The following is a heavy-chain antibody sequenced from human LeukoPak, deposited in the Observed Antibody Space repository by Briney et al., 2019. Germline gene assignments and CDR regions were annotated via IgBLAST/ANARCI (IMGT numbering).Heavy chain of an antibody. V-gene: IGHV5-51*01. D-gene: IGHD2-2*01. CDR1: GYSFTSYW. CDR2: IYPGDSDT. Sequence: SGESLKISCKGSGYSFTSYWIGWVRQMPGKGLEWMGIIYPGDSDTRYSPSFQGQVTISADKSVSTAYLQWRSLKASDTAMYYCARRVDCSSTSCNLFDYWGQGTLVTVS. J-gene: IGHJ4*02. CDR3: ARRVDCSSTSCNLFDY.